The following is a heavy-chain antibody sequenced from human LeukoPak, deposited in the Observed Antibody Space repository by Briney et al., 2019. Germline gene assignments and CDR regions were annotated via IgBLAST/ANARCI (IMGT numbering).Heavy chain of an antibody. D-gene: IGHD3-10*01. V-gene: IGHV1-46*01. J-gene: IGHJ3*02. Sequence: ASVKVSCKASGYTFTSYYMHWVRQAPGQGLEWMGIINPSGGSTSYAQEFQGRVTMTRDMSTSTVYMELSSLRSEDMAVYYCARGQYYYASGSSFLKRGVSAFDIWGQGTMVTVSS. CDR3: ARGQYYYASGSSFLKRGVSAFDI. CDR2: INPSGGST. CDR1: GYTFTSYY.